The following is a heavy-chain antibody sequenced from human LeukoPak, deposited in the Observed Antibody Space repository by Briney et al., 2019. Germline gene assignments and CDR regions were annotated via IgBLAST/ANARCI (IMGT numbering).Heavy chain of an antibody. CDR2: INGRGDDT. CDR1: SGFA. Sequence: GGSLRLSCAAFSGFAMSWVRQAPGKRLEWVSAINGRGDDTYYPDSVKGRFTISRDNSNNTLYLQMNSLRADDTAVYYCAKNLNVVVGATSGYWGQGTLVTVSS. V-gene: IGHV3-23*01. D-gene: IGHD1-26*01. J-gene: IGHJ4*02. CDR3: AKNLNVVVGATSGY.